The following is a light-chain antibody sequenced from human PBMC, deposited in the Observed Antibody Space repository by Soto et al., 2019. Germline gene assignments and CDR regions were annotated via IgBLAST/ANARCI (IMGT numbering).Light chain of an antibody. J-gene: IGLJ1*01. CDR1: SGHSSYA. CDR3: QTWGTGTGV. V-gene: IGLV4-69*01. CDR2: LNSDGSH. Sequence: QSVLTQSPSASASLGASVKLTCTLSSGHSSYAIAWHQQQPEKGPRYLMKLNSDGSHSKGDGIPDRFSGSSSGAERYLTISGLQSEDEADYYCQTWGTGTGVFGTGTKVTVL.